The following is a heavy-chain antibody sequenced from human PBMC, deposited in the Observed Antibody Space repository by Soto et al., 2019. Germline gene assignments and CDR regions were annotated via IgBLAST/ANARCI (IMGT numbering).Heavy chain of an antibody. CDR2: ISSGSVGST. D-gene: IGHD6-13*01. V-gene: IGHV3-23*01. Sequence: EVQLLESGGGLVQPGGSLRLSCAVSGLSFSSQAMSWVRQAPGKGLEWVSSISSGSVGSTNYAGSVKGRFTISRDNSENTLYLQMDSLRAEDTAVYYCAKHLEQNFDYWGQGSLVTVSS. CDR1: GLSFSSQA. J-gene: IGHJ4*02. CDR3: AKHLEQNFDY.